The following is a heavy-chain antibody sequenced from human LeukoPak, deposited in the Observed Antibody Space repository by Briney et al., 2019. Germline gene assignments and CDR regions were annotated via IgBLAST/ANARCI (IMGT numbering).Heavy chain of an antibody. CDR1: GFTFSIYW. D-gene: IGHD3-22*01. CDR2: IHSDGSST. J-gene: IGHJ4*02. V-gene: IGHV3-74*01. Sequence: GGSLRLSCAASGFTFSIYWMHWVRQAPGKGLVWVSRIHSDGSSTSYADSVRGRFTISGNDAKSMLFLQMNSLRAEDAAVYYCARSGWPYYFDYWGQGTLVTVSS. CDR3: ARSGWPYYFDY.